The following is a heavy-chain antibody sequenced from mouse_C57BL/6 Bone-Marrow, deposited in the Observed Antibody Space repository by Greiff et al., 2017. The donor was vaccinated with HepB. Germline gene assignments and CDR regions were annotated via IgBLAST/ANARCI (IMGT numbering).Heavy chain of an antibody. Sequence: EVNVVDSGPGLAKPSQTLSLTCSVTGYSITSDYWNWIRKFPGNKLEYMGYISYSGSTYYNPSLKSRISITRDTSKNQYYLQLNSVTTEDTATYYCARYKGSSYWYFDVWGTGTTVTVSS. CDR3: ARYKGSSYWYFDV. CDR2: ISYSGST. J-gene: IGHJ1*03. D-gene: IGHD1-1*01. CDR1: GYSITSDY. V-gene: IGHV3-8*01.